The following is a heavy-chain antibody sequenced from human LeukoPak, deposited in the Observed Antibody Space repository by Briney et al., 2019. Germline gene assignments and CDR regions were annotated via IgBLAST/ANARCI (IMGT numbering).Heavy chain of an antibody. V-gene: IGHV1-18*04. CDR2: ISAYNGNT. CDR3: ARGLTFGELSDWFDP. J-gene: IGHJ5*02. Sequence: ASVKVSCKASGYTFTSYGISWVRQAPGQGLEWMGWISAYNGNTNYAQKLQVRVTMTTDTSTSTAYMELRSLRSDDTAVYYCARGLTFGELSDWFDPWGQGTLVTVSS. D-gene: IGHD3-10*01. CDR1: GYTFTSYG.